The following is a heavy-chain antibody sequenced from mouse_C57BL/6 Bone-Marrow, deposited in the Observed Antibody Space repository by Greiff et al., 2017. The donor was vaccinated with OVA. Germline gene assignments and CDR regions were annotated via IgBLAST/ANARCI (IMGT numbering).Heavy chain of an antibody. CDR1: GYTFTSYG. CDR3: ARWEWLLRDYAMDY. Sequence: QVQLQQSGAELARPGASVKLSCKASGYTFTSYGISWVKQRTGQGLEWIGEIYPRSGNTYYNEKFKGKAKLTADKSSSTAYMELRSLTSEDSAVYLCARWEWLLRDYAMDYWGQGTSVTVSS. D-gene: IGHD2-3*01. CDR2: IYPRSGNT. J-gene: IGHJ4*01. V-gene: IGHV1-81*01.